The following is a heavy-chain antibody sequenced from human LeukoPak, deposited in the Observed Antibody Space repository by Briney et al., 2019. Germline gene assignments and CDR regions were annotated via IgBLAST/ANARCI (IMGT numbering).Heavy chain of an antibody. D-gene: IGHD2-8*02. J-gene: IGHJ4*02. Sequence: SETLSLTCTVSGGSISSSSYHWGWIRQPPGKGLEWIGSISYSGSTYYNLSLKSRVTISVDTSKNQFSLKLNSLTAADTAVYFCARPGGVYGGYYFDYWGQGTLVTVSS. V-gene: IGHV4-39*01. CDR1: GGSISSSSYH. CDR2: ISYSGST. CDR3: ARPGGVYGGYYFDY.